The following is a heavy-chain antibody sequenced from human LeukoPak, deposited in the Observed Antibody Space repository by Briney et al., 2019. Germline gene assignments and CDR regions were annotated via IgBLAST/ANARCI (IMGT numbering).Heavy chain of an antibody. CDR3: ATDPHYGYYFDY. J-gene: IGHJ4*02. CDR2: FDPEDGET. D-gene: IGHD4-17*01. Sequence: GASVKVSCKVSGYTLTELSMHWVRQAPGKGLERMGGFDPEDGETIYAQKFQGRVTMTEDTSTDTAYMELSSLRSEDTAVYYCATDPHYGYYFDYWGQGTLVTVSS. V-gene: IGHV1-24*01. CDR1: GYTLTELS.